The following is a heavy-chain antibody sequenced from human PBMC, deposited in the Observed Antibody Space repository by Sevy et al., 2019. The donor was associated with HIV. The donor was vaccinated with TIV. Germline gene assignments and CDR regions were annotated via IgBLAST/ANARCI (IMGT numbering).Heavy chain of an antibody. CDR1: GFSFSYYG. CDR3: ANAYSGSYSHSYLYALDV. CDR2: ISHDGIKK. J-gene: IGHJ6*02. Sequence: GGSLRLSCIGSGFSFSYYGIHWVRQSPGKGLDWVALISHDGIKKYYAAPVKGRFPISRANSKNTVYLEMNSLRNEDTAIYFCANAYSGSYSHSYLYALDVWGQGTTVTVSS. D-gene: IGHD1-26*01. V-gene: IGHV3-30*18.